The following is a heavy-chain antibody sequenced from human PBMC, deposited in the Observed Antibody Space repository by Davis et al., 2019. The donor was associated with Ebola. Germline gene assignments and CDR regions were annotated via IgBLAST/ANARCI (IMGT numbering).Heavy chain of an antibody. J-gene: IGHJ6*02. CDR2: INAGNGNT. Sequence: AASVKVSCKASGYTFTSYAMHWARQAPGQRLEWMGWINAGNGNTKYSQKFQGRVTMTTETSTSTAYMELRSLRSDDTAVYYCARDYQTAMDRYYYYGMDVWGQGTTATVSS. D-gene: IGHD5-18*01. CDR1: GYTFTSYA. CDR3: ARDYQTAMDRYYYYGMDV. V-gene: IGHV1-3*01.